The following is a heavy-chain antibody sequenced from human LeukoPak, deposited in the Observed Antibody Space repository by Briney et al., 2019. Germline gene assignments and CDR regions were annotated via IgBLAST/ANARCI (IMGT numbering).Heavy chain of an antibody. J-gene: IGHJ5*01. D-gene: IGHD3-22*01. CDR3: AKDRPNYYESNGHYYRRDGDS. CDR2: IQYGGSNK. Sequence: GGSLRLSCAASGFTFSNYDMHWVRQAPGKWLEWVAFIQYGGSNKYYADSVKGRFTISRDNSKNTLYLQMNSLRAEDTATYYCAKDRPNYYESNGHYYRRDGDSWGQGTLVTVSS. CDR1: GFTFSNYD. V-gene: IGHV3-30*02.